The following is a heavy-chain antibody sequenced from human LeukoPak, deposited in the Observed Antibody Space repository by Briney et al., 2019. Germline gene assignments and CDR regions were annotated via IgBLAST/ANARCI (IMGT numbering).Heavy chain of an antibody. CDR2: ILYNGSNK. CDR1: GFTFSSSG. CDR3: ARAGGYCSGGSCYRGYSWFDP. Sequence: GGSLPLSCAASGFTFSSSGMHWVRQAPGKGLEWVAVILYNGSNKYYADSVKGRFTISRDNSKNTLYLQMNSLRVEDTAVYYCARAGGYCSGGSCYRGYSWFDPWGQGTLVTVSS. V-gene: IGHV3-33*01. J-gene: IGHJ5*02. D-gene: IGHD2-15*01.